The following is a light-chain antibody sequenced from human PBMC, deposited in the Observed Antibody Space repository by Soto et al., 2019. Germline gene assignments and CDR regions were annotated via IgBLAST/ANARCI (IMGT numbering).Light chain of an antibody. Sequence: QTVVTQPPSVSAAPGQKVTISCSGSSSNIGTNYVSWYQHLPGTVPKLLIYDSNKRPSGIPDRFSGSKSGTSATLGITGLQTGDEADYYCGTWDSRLRAGLFGGGTKLTVL. CDR3: GTWDSRLRAGL. J-gene: IGLJ2*01. CDR2: DSN. V-gene: IGLV1-51*01. CDR1: SSNIGTNY.